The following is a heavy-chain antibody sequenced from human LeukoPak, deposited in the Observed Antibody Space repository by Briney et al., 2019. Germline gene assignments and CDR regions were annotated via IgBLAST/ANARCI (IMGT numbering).Heavy chain of an antibody. D-gene: IGHD6-19*01. V-gene: IGHV3-30-3*01. J-gene: IGHJ4*03. CDR1: GFTFSSYA. CDR3: AREAVAGIYPDY. CDR2: ISYDGSNK. Sequence: GGSLRLSCAASGFTFSSYAMHWVRQAPGKGLEWVAVISYDGSNKYYADSVKGRFTISRDNSKNTLYLQMNSLRAEDTAVYYCAREAVAGIYPDYWGQGTTVTVSS.